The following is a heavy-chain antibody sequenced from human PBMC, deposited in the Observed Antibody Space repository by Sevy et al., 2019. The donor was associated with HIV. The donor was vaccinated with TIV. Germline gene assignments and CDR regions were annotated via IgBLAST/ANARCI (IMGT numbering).Heavy chain of an antibody. Sequence: ASVKVSCKASGFTFTSSAVQWVRHARGQRLEWIGWIVVGSGNTNYAQKFQERVTITRDMSTSTAYMELSSLRSEDTAVYYCAAESERNCPGDYYYGMDVWGQGTTVTVSS. CDR3: AAESERNCPGDYYYGMDV. CDR2: IVVGSGNT. CDR1: GFTFTSSA. D-gene: IGHD1-7*01. V-gene: IGHV1-58*01. J-gene: IGHJ6*02.